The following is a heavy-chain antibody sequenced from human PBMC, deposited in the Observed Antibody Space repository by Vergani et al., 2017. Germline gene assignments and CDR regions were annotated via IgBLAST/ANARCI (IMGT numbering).Heavy chain of an antibody. J-gene: IGHJ6*03. V-gene: IGHV3-53*04. CDR1: GFTVSSNY. CDR2: IYSGGST. D-gene: IGHD2-2*01. Sequence: EVQLVESGGGLVQPGGSLRLSCAASGFTVSSNYMSWVRQAPGKGLEWVSVIYSGGSTYYADSVKGRFTISRHNSKNTLYLQMNSLRAEDTAVYYCARDRAVVVPAGGHRGPPYYMDVWGKGTTVTVSS. CDR3: ARDRAVVVPAGGHRGPPYYMDV.